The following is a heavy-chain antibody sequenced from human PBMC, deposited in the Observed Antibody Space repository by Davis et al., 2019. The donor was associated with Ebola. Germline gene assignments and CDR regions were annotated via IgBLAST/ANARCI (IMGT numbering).Heavy chain of an antibody. D-gene: IGHD3-3*01. CDR3: ARATAGDVRFLEWLSWWFDP. CDR2: ISGHGDIT. V-gene: IGHV3-23*01. Sequence: GKSLKISCAASGFALSSHAMSWVRQAPEKGLEWVSAISGHGDITHYADSVKGRFTISRDNSKNTLYLQMNSLRAEDTALYYCARATAGDVRFLEWLSWWFDPWGQGTLVTVSS. J-gene: IGHJ5*02. CDR1: GFALSSHA.